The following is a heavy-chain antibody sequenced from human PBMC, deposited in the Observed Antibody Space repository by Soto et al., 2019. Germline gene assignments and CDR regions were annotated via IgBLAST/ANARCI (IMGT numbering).Heavy chain of an antibody. CDR1: GISLSTSGVG. D-gene: IGHD3-10*01. CDR3: ARTTPYGSGSYGAD. J-gene: IGHJ4*02. Sequence: QITLKESGPPLVKPTQTLTLTCTFSGISLSTSGVGVGWIRQPPGKALEWLALIYWDDDKRYSPSLKSRLTITKDTSKNQVVLTMTNMDPVDTATYYCARTTPYGSGSYGADWGQGTLVTVSS. V-gene: IGHV2-5*02. CDR2: IYWDDDK.